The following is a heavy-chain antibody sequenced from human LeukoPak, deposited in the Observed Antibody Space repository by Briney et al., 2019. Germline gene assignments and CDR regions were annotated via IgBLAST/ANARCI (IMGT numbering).Heavy chain of an antibody. J-gene: IGHJ2*01. Sequence: GATVKVSCKASGYTFTSYGISWVRPAPGQGRWWMGWIIPYNGNTNYAQNLQGRVTMTTDTSTSTAYMELRSLRSDDTAVYYCARDRDYGGNSWYFDLWGGGTLVTVSS. CDR1: GYTFTSYG. CDR2: IIPYNGNT. V-gene: IGHV1-18*01. D-gene: IGHD4-23*01. CDR3: ARDRDYGGNSWYFDL.